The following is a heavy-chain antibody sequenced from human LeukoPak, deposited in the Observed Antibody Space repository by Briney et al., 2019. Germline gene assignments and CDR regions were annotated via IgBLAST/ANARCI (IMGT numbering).Heavy chain of an antibody. Sequence: GGSLRLSCAASGFTFSSYWMHWVRHAPGKGLGWVSRIKSDGSSTSYADSVKGRFTISRDNAKNTLYMQMNSLRAEDTAVYYCARVQTYYYDSSGYYYDYWGQGTLVTVSS. V-gene: IGHV3-74*01. CDR1: GFTFSSYW. CDR3: ARVQTYYYDSSGYYYDY. CDR2: IKSDGSST. D-gene: IGHD3-22*01. J-gene: IGHJ4*02.